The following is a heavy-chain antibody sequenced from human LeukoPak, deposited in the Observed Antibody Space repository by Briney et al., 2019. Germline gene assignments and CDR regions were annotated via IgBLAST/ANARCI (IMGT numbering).Heavy chain of an antibody. J-gene: IGHJ3*02. CDR1: GFTFSSYS. CDR3: ARVVPGATIFDAFDI. D-gene: IGHD5-12*01. CDR2: ISSSSSYI. V-gene: IGHV3-21*01. Sequence: MPGGSLRLSCAASGFTFSSYSMNWVRQAPGKGLEWVSSISSSSSYIYYADSVKGRFTISRDNAKNSLYLQMNSLRAEDTAVYYCARVVPGATIFDAFDIWGQGTMVTVSS.